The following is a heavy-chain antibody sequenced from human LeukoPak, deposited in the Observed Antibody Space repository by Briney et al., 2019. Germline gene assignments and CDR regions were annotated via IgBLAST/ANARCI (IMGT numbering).Heavy chain of an antibody. Sequence: SETLSLTCSVSGGSISGSSSYWSWIRQPAGKGLEWIGRIYISGITNYNPSLKSRVTMPVDTSRNQFSLKLSSVTAADTAVYYCASYFCGDCYQSRGYYYYYYMDVWGKGTTVTISS. D-gene: IGHD2-21*02. CDR1: GGSISGSSSY. CDR2: IYISGIT. CDR3: ASYFCGDCYQSRGYYYYYYMDV. J-gene: IGHJ6*03. V-gene: IGHV4-61*02.